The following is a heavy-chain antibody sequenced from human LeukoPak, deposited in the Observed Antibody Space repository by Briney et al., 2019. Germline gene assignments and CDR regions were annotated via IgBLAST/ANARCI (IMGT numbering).Heavy chain of an antibody. V-gene: IGHV3-30-3*01. J-gene: IGHJ6*02. CDR1: GFTFSSYA. CDR2: ISYDGSNK. CDR3: AREDVRGVINPHNYGMDV. Sequence: GGSLRLSCAASGFTFSSYAMHWVRQAPGKGLEWVALISYDGSNKYYADSVKGRFTISRDNSKDTLYLQMNSLRAEDTAVYYCAREDVRGVINPHNYGMDVWGQGTTVTVSS. D-gene: IGHD3-10*01.